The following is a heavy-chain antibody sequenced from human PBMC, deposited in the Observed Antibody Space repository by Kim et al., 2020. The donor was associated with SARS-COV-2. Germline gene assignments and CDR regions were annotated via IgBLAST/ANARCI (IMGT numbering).Heavy chain of an antibody. J-gene: IGHJ3*02. CDR1: GFTFSSYG. Sequence: GGSLRLSCAASGFTFSSYGMHWVRQAPGKGLEWVAVIWYDGSNKYYADSVKGRFTISRDNSKNTLYLQMNSLRAEDTAVYYCASEISSGWWGGAFDIWGQGTMVTVSS. CDR3: ASEISSGWWGGAFDI. V-gene: IGHV3-33*01. CDR2: IWYDGSNK. D-gene: IGHD6-19*01.